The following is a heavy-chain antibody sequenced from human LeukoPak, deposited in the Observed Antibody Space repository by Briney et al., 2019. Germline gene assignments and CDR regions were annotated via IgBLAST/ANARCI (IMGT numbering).Heavy chain of an antibody. CDR3: ARGGGYCSGGSCSPMDV. Sequence: PGGSLRLSCAASGFTFSLYPMNRVRQAPGKGLEWVSSISTSSSHIYFANSVKGRFTISRDNAKNSLYLRMNSLTAEDTAVYYCARGGGYCSGGSCSPMDVWGKGTTVTVSS. CDR1: GFTFSLYP. CDR2: ISTSSSHI. J-gene: IGHJ6*03. V-gene: IGHV3-21*01. D-gene: IGHD2-15*01.